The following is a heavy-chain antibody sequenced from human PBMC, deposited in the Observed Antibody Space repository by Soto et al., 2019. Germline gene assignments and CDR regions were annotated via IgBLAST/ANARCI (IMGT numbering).Heavy chain of an antibody. J-gene: IGHJ3*01. CDR2: INHSGST. CDR3: ARRPDGFDV. CDR1: DGSLSGYQ. D-gene: IGHD6-6*01. Sequence: QVQLQQWGAGLLRPSETLSLTCAVYDGSLSGYQCSWIRQPPGTGLEWIGEINHSGSTNYNPSLKSRVIISVDTSQNQFSLKVTSVTDADTAVYYCARRPDGFDVWGQGTMVTVSS. V-gene: IGHV4-34*01.